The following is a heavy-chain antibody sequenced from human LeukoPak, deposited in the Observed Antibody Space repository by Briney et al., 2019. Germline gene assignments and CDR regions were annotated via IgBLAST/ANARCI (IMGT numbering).Heavy chain of an antibody. D-gene: IGHD2-2*02. V-gene: IGHV1-8*01. Sequence: GASVKVSCTASGYTFTIYDINWVRQATGQGLEWIGWMNTNSGNTGYAQKFQGRVTMTRNTSISTAYMELSSLRSEDTAVYYCARVGRGYCSSTSCYIGWFDPWGQGTLVTVSS. CDR3: ARVGRGYCSSTSCYIGWFDP. J-gene: IGHJ5*02. CDR1: GYTFTIYD. CDR2: MNTNSGNT.